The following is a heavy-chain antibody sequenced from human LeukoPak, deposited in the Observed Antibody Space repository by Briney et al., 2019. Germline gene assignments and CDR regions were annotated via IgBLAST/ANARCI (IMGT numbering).Heavy chain of an antibody. D-gene: IGHD4-17*01. CDR2: FDPEDDER. J-gene: IGHJ4*02. Sequence: ASVKVSCKVSGYSLTEISMHWVRQPPGKGLERVGGFDPEDDERIYAQKFQGRVTMTEDTSTDTAYMELSSLRSEDTAVYYCASETSATTFGYWGQGTLVTVSS. V-gene: IGHV1-24*01. CDR1: GYSLTEIS. CDR3: ASETSATTFGY.